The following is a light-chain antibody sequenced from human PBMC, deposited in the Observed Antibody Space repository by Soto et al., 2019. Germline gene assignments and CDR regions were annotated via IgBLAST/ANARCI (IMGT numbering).Light chain of an antibody. CDR2: AAS. Sequence: AIQMTQSPSSLSASVGDRVNITCRASQGISNDLGWYQQKPGKAPKLLIYAASSIQSGVPSRFNGSGSGTDFTLTISSLQPEDFATYYCLQHYNYPYTFGQGTKLESK. CDR3: LQHYNYPYT. J-gene: IGKJ2*01. CDR1: QGISND. V-gene: IGKV1-6*01.